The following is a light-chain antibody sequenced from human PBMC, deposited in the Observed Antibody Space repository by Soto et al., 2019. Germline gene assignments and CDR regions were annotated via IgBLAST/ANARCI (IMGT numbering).Light chain of an antibody. CDR3: QQYSSSPPT. Sequence: ERVMTQSPGTLSLSPGERATLSCRASQTVNNNYLAWYQQRPGQAPRLLFYGASSRATGIPDRFSGSGSGTDFTLTISRLEPEDFAVYSCQQYSSSPPTFGQGTRLEIK. J-gene: IGKJ5*01. CDR1: QTVNNNY. CDR2: GAS. V-gene: IGKV3-20*01.